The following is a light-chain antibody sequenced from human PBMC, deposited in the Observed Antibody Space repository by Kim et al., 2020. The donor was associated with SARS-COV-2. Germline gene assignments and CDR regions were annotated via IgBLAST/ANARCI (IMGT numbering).Light chain of an antibody. CDR3: QQYGSSPGYT. Sequence: PGESAPPSRRASQSVSRSYLAWYQQKPGQAPRLLIYGASSSATGIPDRFSGSGSGTDFTLTISRLEPEDFAVYYCQQYGSSPGYTFGQGTKLEI. J-gene: IGKJ2*01. CDR1: QSVSRSY. V-gene: IGKV3-20*01. CDR2: GAS.